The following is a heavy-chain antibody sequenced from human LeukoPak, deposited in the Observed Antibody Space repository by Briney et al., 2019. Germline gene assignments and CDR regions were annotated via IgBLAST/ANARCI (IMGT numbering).Heavy chain of an antibody. V-gene: IGHV3-30-3*02. CDR3: AKYSGGWYLGPWGAFYI. Sequence: GGSLRLSCAASGFDFPTYAMHWVRQAPGKGLEWVAGVSYSGDKKEYADSVKGRFTVSRDNAKNSLYLQMNSLRAEDTAVYYCAKYSGGWYLGPWGAFYIRGKGTMVTASS. J-gene: IGHJ3*02. CDR2: VSYSGDKK. D-gene: IGHD6-19*01. CDR1: GFDFPTYA.